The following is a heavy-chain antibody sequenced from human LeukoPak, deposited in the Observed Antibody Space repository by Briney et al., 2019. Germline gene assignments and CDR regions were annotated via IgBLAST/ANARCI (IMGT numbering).Heavy chain of an antibody. Sequence: GGSLRLSCAASGFTFSSYGMSWVRQAPGKGLEWVSAISGSGGSTYYADSVKGRFTISRDNSKNTLYLQMNSLRAEDTALYYCAKRMGGAALREYYFDYWGQGTLVTVSS. CDR3: AKRMGGAALREYYFDY. CDR1: GFTFSSYG. J-gene: IGHJ4*02. V-gene: IGHV3-23*01. D-gene: IGHD6-6*01. CDR2: ISGSGGST.